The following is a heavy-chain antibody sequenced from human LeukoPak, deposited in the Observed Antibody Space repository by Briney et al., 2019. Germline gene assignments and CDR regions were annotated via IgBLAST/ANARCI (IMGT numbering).Heavy chain of an antibody. CDR3: ARADRIAVAPTTDY. Sequence: GGSLRLSCAASGFTFSSYSMNWVRQAPGKGLEGVSYISSSSSTIYYADSVKGRFTISRDNAKNSLYLQMNSLRAEDTAVYYCARADRIAVAPTTDYWGQGTLVTVSS. CDR2: ISSSSSTI. V-gene: IGHV3-48*01. J-gene: IGHJ4*02. D-gene: IGHD6-19*01. CDR1: GFTFSSYS.